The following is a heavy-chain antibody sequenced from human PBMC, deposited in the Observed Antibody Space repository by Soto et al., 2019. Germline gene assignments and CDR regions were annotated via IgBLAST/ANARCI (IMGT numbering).Heavy chain of an antibody. CDR1: GFTFSSYG. D-gene: IGHD3-22*01. CDR2: ISYDGSNK. J-gene: IGHJ4*02. CDR3: AKDVSSGRSTPPGMFDY. V-gene: IGHV3-30*18. Sequence: QVQLVESGGGVVQPGRSLRLSCAASGFTFSSYGMHWVRQAPGKGLEWVAVISYDGSNKYYADYVKGRFTISRDNSKNTLYLQMNSLRAEDTAVYYCAKDVSSGRSTPPGMFDYWGQGTLVTVSS.